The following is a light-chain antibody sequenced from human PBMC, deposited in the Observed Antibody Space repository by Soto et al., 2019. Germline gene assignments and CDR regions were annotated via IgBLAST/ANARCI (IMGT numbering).Light chain of an antibody. CDR3: QQSYNTPFT. Sequence: DIEMTQSPPSLSASVGDRVTITCRASETTALYLNWYQQKPGKAPKLLIRAASRLETGGAARFSGSGSGTAFTLTITALQPEGGATDDWQQSYNTPFTFGPVTTVDV. V-gene: IGKV1-39*01. CDR1: ETTALY. CDR2: AAS. J-gene: IGKJ3*01.